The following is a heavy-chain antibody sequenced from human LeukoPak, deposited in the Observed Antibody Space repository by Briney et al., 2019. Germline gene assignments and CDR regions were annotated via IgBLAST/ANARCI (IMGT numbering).Heavy chain of an antibody. V-gene: IGHV3-20*04. J-gene: IGHJ4*02. CDR1: GFTLDDYG. CDR3: ARDQPDSTGYSPFDF. Sequence: RPGGSLRLSCAASGFTLDDYGMSWVRQPPGKGLEGVSGINWNGGSTGYADSVKGRFTISRDNDKNSLYLQMNSLRAEDTALYYCARDQPDSTGYSPFDFWGQGTLVTVSS. D-gene: IGHD3-22*01. CDR2: INWNGGST.